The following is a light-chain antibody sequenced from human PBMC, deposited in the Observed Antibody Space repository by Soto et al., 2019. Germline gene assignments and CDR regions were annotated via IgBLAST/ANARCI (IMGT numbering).Light chain of an antibody. CDR3: QQFGSSPGFT. CDR1: QSINNRY. J-gene: IGKJ3*01. CDR2: AAS. V-gene: IGKV3-20*01. Sequence: EIVLTQSPGTLSLSPGERATLSCRASQSINNRYLAWYQQKPGQAPRLLIYAASSRATGIPDRFSGSGSGTDFTLTISRLEPKDFAVYYYQQFGSSPGFTFGPGTKVDIK.